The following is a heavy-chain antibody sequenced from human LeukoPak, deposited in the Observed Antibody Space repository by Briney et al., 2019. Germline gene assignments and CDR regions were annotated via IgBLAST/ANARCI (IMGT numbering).Heavy chain of an antibody. D-gene: IGHD5-18*01. J-gene: IGHJ6*03. CDR1: GGSISPYY. Sequence: SETLSLTCTVSGGSISPYYWSWIRQPPGRGLEWIAYIYYSGRTNYNPALKSRVTISVDTSKNQFSLKLSSVTAADTAVYYCARGRSGYSYGSSYYYYYMDVWGKGTTVTVSS. CDR3: ARGRSGYSYGSSYYYYYMDV. CDR2: IYYSGRT. V-gene: IGHV4-59*12.